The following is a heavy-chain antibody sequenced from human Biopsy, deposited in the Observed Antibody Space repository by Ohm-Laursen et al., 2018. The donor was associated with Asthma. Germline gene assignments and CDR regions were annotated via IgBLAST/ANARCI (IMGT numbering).Heavy chain of an antibody. D-gene: IGHD6-19*01. V-gene: IGHV3-53*01. Sequence: GSLRLSCAASGFTVSRDHMFWVRQPPGKGLEWVSVIYSGGGTFYADSARGRFTSSRDFYKNTLYLQMDSLRAEDTAVYYCARGDSSGWSHYYFDYRGQGTLVIVSA. CDR3: ARGDSSGWSHYYFDY. CDR2: IYSGGGT. J-gene: IGHJ4*02. CDR1: GFTVSRDH.